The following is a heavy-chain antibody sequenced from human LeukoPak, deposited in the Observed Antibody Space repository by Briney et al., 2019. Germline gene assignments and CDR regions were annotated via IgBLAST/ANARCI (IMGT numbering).Heavy chain of an antibody. CDR2: ISSSGSTI. D-gene: IGHD3-10*02. V-gene: IGHV3-48*04. J-gene: IGHJ6*04. Sequence: GGSLRLSCAASGFTFSNAWMNWVRQAPGKGLEWVSYISSSGSTIYYADSVKGRFTISRDNAKNSLYLQMNSLRAEDTAVYYCAELGITMIGGVWGKGTTVTISS. CDR1: GFTFSNAW. CDR3: AELGITMIGGV.